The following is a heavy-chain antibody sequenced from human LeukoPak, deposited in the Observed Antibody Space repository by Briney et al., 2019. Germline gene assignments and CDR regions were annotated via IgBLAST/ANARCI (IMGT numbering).Heavy chain of an antibody. CDR2: TYYRSKWYN. J-gene: IGHJ4*02. CDR1: GDSVSSNSAA. Sequence: KRSQTLSLTCAISGDSVSSNSAAWNWVRESPSRGLEWLGRTYYRSKWYNDYAVSVKSRITINPDTSKNQFSLQLNSVTPEDTAVYYCARTDFGIAAAGTLDYWGQGTLVTVSS. D-gene: IGHD6-13*01. CDR3: ARTDFGIAAAGTLDY. V-gene: IGHV6-1*01.